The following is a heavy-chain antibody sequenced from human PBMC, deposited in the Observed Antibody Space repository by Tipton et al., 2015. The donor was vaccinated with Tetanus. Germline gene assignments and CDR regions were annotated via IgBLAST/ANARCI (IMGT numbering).Heavy chain of an antibody. CDR1: GFTFGSYS. CDR2: ISSSSSII. Sequence: SLRLSCAASGFTFGSYSMNWVRQAPGKGLEWVSYISSSSSIIYYADSVKGRFTTSRDNAKNSLYLQMNSLRAEDTAVYYCARGLYYYDSSGYLQGDYWGQGTLVTVSS. D-gene: IGHD3-22*01. CDR3: ARGLYYYDSSGYLQGDY. V-gene: IGHV3-48*01. J-gene: IGHJ4*02.